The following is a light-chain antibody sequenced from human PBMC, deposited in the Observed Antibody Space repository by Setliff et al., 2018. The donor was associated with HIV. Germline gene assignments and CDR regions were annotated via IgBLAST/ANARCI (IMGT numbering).Light chain of an antibody. CDR2: DVS. CDR3: SSYAGSDIYV. V-gene: IGLV2-8*01. J-gene: IGLJ1*01. Sequence: HSALTQPPSASGSPGQSVTISCTGTSSDIGNYNFVSWYQQHPGKAPKLMIFDVSKRPSGVPDRFSGSKSGNTASLTVSGLQADDEADYYCSSYAGSDIYVFGTGTKVTVL. CDR1: SSDIGNYNF.